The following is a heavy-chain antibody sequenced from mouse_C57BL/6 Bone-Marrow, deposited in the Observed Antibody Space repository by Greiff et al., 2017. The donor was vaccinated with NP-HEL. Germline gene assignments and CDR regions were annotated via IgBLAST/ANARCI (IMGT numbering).Heavy chain of an antibody. Sequence: EVKLVESGGDLVKPGGSLKLSCAASGFTFSSYGMSWVRQTPDQRLEWVATISSGGSYTYYPASVKGRFTISRDNAKNTLYLQMSSLKSEDTAMYYCASGYPFAYWGKGTLVTVSA. CDR1: GFTFSSYG. CDR3: ASGYPFAY. J-gene: IGHJ3*01. CDR2: ISSGGSYT. V-gene: IGHV5-6*01. D-gene: IGHD2-2*01.